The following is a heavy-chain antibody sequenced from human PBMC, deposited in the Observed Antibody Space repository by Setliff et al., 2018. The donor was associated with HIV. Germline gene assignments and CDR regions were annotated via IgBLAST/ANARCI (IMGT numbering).Heavy chain of an antibody. D-gene: IGHD3-9*01. J-gene: IGHJ3*02. Sequence: SVKVSCKASGGTFSNYGMSWVRQAPGQGLEWMGGIIPISGTANYAQKFQGRVTITTDKSTSTAYMELSSLRSEDTAVYYCARRLYDILTGYHDAFDIWGQGTMVTVSS. CDR2: IIPISGTA. V-gene: IGHV1-69*05. CDR3: ARRLYDILTGYHDAFDI. CDR1: GGTFSNYG.